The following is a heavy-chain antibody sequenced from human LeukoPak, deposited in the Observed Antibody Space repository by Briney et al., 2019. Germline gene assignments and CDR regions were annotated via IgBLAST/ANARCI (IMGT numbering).Heavy chain of an antibody. CDR3: ARRGIAARATDY. D-gene: IGHD6-6*01. Sequence: GASVKVSCKASGYTFTGYYMHWVRQATGQGLEWMGWMNPNSGNTGYAQKFQGRVTMTRNTSISTAYMELSSLRSEDTAVYYCARRGIAARATDYWGQGTLVTVSS. J-gene: IGHJ4*02. CDR2: MNPNSGNT. CDR1: GYTFTGYY. V-gene: IGHV1-8*02.